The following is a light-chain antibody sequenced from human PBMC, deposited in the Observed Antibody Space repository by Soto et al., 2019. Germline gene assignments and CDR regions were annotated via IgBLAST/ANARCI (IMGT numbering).Light chain of an antibody. CDR2: AAS. Sequence: DIQMTQSPSSLSASVGDRVTITCRSSQSISSDLNWYQQKPGKAPKLLIYAASSVQSGVPSRFSGSGSGTDFTLTISSLQPEDFATYYCQQSYSTPYTFGQGTKLEIK. J-gene: IGKJ2*01. CDR3: QQSYSTPYT. V-gene: IGKV1-39*01. CDR1: QSISSD.